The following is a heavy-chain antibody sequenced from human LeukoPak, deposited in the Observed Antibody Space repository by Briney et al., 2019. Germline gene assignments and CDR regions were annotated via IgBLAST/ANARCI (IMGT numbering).Heavy chain of an antibody. D-gene: IGHD3-10*01. CDR1: GYTFTGYY. CDR3: AREVVTMVRGVSGPFDY. J-gene: IGHJ4*02. V-gene: IGHV1-2*02. CDR2: INPNRGGT. Sequence: ASVKVSCKASGYTFTGYYMHWVRQAPGRGLEWMGWINPNRGGTNYAQKFQGRVTMTRDTSISTAYMELSRLRSDDTAVYYCAREVVTMVRGVSGPFDYWGQGTLVTVSS.